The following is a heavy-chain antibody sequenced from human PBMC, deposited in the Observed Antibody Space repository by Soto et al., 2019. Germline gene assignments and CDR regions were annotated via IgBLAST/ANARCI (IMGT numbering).Heavy chain of an antibody. Sequence: PGGSLRLSCAASGFSFGSYSLSLVLQAPGKGLEWVSTSSGSDGKTAYADSVNGRFSISRYTSHSTLYLQLNGLRADDTAISYCSRWSYLDYWGQGTRVTVSS. V-gene: IGHV3-23*01. CDR2: SSGSDGKT. CDR3: SRWSYLDY. D-gene: IGHD3-3*01. J-gene: IGHJ4*02. CDR1: GFSFGSYS.